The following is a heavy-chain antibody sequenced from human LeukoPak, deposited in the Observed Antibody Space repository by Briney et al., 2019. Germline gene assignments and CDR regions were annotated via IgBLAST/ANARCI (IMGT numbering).Heavy chain of an antibody. Sequence: TGGSLRLSCAASGLTFSSHAMSGGRQAPGRGLEWVSAISGSDGNTYYADSVKGRFTISRDNSKSTLYLQMNSLTVDDTAVYYCAKVPSTSGYAWNDYWGQGTLVTVSS. J-gene: IGHJ4*02. V-gene: IGHV3-23*01. D-gene: IGHD2-2*01. CDR3: AKVPSTSGYAWNDY. CDR2: ISGSDGNT. CDR1: GLTFSSHA.